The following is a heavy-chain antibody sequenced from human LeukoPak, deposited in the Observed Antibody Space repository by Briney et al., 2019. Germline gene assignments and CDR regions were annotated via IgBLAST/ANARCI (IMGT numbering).Heavy chain of an antibody. CDR3: AKDGDDSGTTSCYCDY. CDR1: GFTFINYA. D-gene: IGHD1-7*01. CDR2: ISGIGGST. V-gene: IGHV3-23*01. J-gene: IGHJ4*02. Sequence: GGSLRLSCAASGFTFINYAMTWVRQAPGKGLEWVSGISGIGGSTFYADSVKGRFTISRDNSKNTLYLLLNNLRGDDPAEYYCAKDGDDSGTTSCYCDYWGQGALVTVSS.